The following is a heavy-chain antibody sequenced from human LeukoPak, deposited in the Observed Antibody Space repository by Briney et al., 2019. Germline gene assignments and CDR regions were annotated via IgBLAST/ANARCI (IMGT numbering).Heavy chain of an antibody. CDR3: AKQGCPNGVCFSYYYYMDV. J-gene: IGHJ6*03. CDR2: ISGSRGST. V-gene: IGHV3-23*01. CDR1: GFTVSSNY. D-gene: IGHD2-8*01. Sequence: GGSLRLSCAASGFTVSSNYMSWVRQAPGKGLEWVSAISGSRGSTYNADSVKGRFTISRDNSKNTLYLQMNSLRAEDTAVYYCAKQGCPNGVCFSYYYYMDVWGKGTTVTVSS.